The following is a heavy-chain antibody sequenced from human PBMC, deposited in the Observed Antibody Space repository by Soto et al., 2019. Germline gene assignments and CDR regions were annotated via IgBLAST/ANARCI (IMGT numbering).Heavy chain of an antibody. Sequence: SETLSLTCIVSGESISSSSYYWGWIRQPPGKGLEWIGSIYYSGRTYYNPPFKSRVTISIDTSKNQFSLKLSSVTATDTAVYYCARQRTTVVTQAYFDHWGQGALVTVSS. CDR1: GESISSSSYY. J-gene: IGHJ4*02. CDR3: ARQRTTVVTQAYFDH. CDR2: IYYSGRT. V-gene: IGHV4-39*01. D-gene: IGHD2-21*02.